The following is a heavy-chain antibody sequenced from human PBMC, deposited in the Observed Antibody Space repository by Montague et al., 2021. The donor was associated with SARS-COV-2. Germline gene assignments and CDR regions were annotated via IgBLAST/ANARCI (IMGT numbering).Heavy chain of an antibody. CDR3: ATLSRRTAAGTRDYFGLDV. V-gene: IGHV4-4*02. CDR1: GDSISTSTW. D-gene: IGHD6-13*01. Sequence: SETLSLTCGVSGDSISTSTWWTWVRQTPGKGLEWIGGIFHSGTINYNPSLKSRVSISVGKSNNQFSLRLSSLIAADTAVYYCATLSRRTAAGTRDYFGLDVWGQGTTVVVSS. CDR2: IFHSGTI. J-gene: IGHJ6*02.